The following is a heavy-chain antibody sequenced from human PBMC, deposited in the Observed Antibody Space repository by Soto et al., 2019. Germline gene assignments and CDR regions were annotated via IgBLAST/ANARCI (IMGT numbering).Heavy chain of an antibody. Sequence: GGSLRLSCADSGFTFSSYEMHWVRQAPGKGLEWVAVISYDGSNKYYADSVKGRFTISRDNSKNTLYLQMSSLRAEDTAVYYCAKDLPYSSSWYGGGYYGMDVWGQGTTVTVSS. CDR2: ISYDGSNK. V-gene: IGHV3-30*18. CDR3: AKDLPYSSSWYGGGYYGMDV. J-gene: IGHJ6*02. CDR1: GFTFSSYE. D-gene: IGHD6-13*01.